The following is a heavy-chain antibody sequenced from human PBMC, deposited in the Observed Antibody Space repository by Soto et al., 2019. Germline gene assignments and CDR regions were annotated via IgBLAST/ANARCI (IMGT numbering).Heavy chain of an antibody. CDR2: MSPGGNSQ. CDR3: ASGAAFYYDTSRY. CDR1: GFNFNIHA. V-gene: IGHV3-30-3*01. D-gene: IGHD3-22*01. J-gene: IGHJ4*02. Sequence: GGSLRLSCAAPGFNFNIHALHWIRQAPGEGLEWVAVMSPGGNSQYYADSVKGRFTISRDTSKSTLYLQMTSLRPEDTAVYYCASGAAFYYDTSRYWGQGTLVTVSS.